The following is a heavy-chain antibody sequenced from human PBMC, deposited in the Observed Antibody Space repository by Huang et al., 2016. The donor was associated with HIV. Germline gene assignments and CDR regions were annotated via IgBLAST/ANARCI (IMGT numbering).Heavy chain of an antibody. V-gene: IGHV4-34*01. CDR3: ASDDRLYSRHVGRY. CDR1: GGSFSDFY. CDR2: INQGGDT. J-gene: IGHJ4*02. D-gene: IGHD2-21*01. Sequence: QVQIEQWGSGLLKPSETLSLTCAFYGGSFSDFYWSWIRQSPGKGREWIGEINQGGDTNYNPSLERRVTMSMDMSKSQFSLTLKSMTAADTAVYYCASDDRLYSRHVGRYWGQGTLVSVSS.